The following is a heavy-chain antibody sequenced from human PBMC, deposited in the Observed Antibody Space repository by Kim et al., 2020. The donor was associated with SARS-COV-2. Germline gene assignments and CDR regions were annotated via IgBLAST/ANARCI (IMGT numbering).Heavy chain of an antibody. J-gene: IGHJ6*02. D-gene: IGHD3-16*01. CDR2: IYYSEST. Sequence: SETLSLTCTVSGGSVSSGSYYWSWLRQPPGQGLEWIVYIYYSESTNYNPSLKSRVTISVDTSKNHFSLKLSSVTAADTAVYYCARELTDYYCYYGLDGWGQGTTGTVSS. CDR3: ARELTDYYCYYGLDG. CDR1: GGSVSSGSYY. V-gene: IGHV4-61*03.